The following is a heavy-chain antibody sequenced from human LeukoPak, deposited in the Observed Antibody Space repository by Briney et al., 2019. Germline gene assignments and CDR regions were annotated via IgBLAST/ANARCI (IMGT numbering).Heavy chain of an antibody. V-gene: IGHV3-21*01. D-gene: IGHD3-3*01. CDR3: ARDYDFWSGYYPDDI. CDR2: ISSSSSYI. Sequence: GGSLRLSCAASGSTFSSYSMNWVRQAPGKGLEWVSSISSSSSYIYYADSVKGRFTISRDNAKNSLYLQMNSLRAEDTAVYYCARDYDFWSGYYPDDIWGQGTMVTVSS. CDR1: GSTFSSYS. J-gene: IGHJ3*02.